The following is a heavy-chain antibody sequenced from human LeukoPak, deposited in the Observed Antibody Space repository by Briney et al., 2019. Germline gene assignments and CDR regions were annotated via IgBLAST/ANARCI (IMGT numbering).Heavy chain of an antibody. J-gene: IGHJ4*02. CDR3: AKDRGSGPPPEGY. D-gene: IGHD6-19*01. CDR2: ISGSGGST. CDR1: GFTVSSNY. V-gene: IGHV3-23*01. Sequence: GGSLRLSCAASGFTVSSNYMSWVRQAPGKGLEWVSAISGSGGSTYYADSVKGRFTISRDNSKNTLYLQMNSLRAEDTAVYYCAKDRGSGPPPEGYWGQGTLVTVSS.